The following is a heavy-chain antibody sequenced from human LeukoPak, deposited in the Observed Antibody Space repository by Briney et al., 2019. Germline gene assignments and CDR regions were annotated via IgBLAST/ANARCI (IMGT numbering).Heavy chain of an antibody. CDR3: ARSVATSGYRAFDI. J-gene: IGHJ3*02. CDR2: IIPILGIA. D-gene: IGHD5-12*01. Sequence: SVKVSCKASGGTFSSYAISWVRQAPGQGLEWMGRIIPILGIANYAQKFQGRVTITADKSTSTAYMELSSLRSEDTAVYYCARSVATSGYRAFDIWDQGTMVTVSS. CDR1: GGTFSSYA. V-gene: IGHV1-69*04.